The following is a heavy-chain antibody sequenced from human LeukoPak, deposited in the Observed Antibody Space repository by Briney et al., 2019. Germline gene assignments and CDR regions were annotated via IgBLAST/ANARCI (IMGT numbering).Heavy chain of an antibody. CDR1: GFTFSSYA. CDR2: ISYDGSNK. Sequence: GGSLRLSCAASGFTFSSYAMHWVRQAPGKGLEWVAVISYDGSNKYYADSVKGRFTISRDNFKNTLYLQMNSLRAEDTAVYYCARGPPGYTTGYFDYWGQGTLVTVSS. D-gene: IGHD4-17*01. V-gene: IGHV3-30*04. CDR3: ARGPPGYTTGYFDY. J-gene: IGHJ4*02.